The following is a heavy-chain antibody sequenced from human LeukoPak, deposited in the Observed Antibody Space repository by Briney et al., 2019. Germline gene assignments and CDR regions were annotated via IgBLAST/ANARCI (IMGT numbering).Heavy chain of an antibody. V-gene: IGHV4-59*01. J-gene: IGHJ3*02. CDR1: GGSISSYY. Sequence: SETLSLTCTVSGGSISSYYWSWIRQPPGKGLERIGYIYYSGSTNYNPSLESRVTISVDTSKNQFSLKLNSVTAADTAMYYCARWYSSSSRAFDIWGQGTVVTVSS. D-gene: IGHD6-6*01. CDR3: ARWYSSSSRAFDI. CDR2: IYYSGST.